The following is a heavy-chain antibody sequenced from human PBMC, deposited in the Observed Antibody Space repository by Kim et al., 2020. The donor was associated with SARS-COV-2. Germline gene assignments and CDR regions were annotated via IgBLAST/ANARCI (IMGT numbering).Heavy chain of an antibody. V-gene: IGHV1-2*06. CDR1: GYPFNDYY. J-gene: IGHJ5*02. CDR3: ARDGSLGNLFDP. CDR2: MNCHNGDT. Sequence: ASVKVSCKASGYPFNDYYIHWVRQAPGQGLEWMGRMNCHNGDTNYAQNFQDRVTMTTATSISTAYMKLNRLTSDDTAVYYCARDGSLGNLFDPWGQGTLVTVSS. D-gene: IGHD3-10*01.